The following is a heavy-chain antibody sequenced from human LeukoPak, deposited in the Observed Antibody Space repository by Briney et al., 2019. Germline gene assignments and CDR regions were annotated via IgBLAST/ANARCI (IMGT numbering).Heavy chain of an antibody. V-gene: IGHV1-2*02. D-gene: IGHD3-10*01. CDR2: INPNSGGT. J-gene: IGHJ3*02. Sequence: ASVKVSCKASGYTFTGYYMHWVRQAPGQGLEWMGWINPNSGGTNYAQKFQGRVTMTRDTSISTAYMELSRLRSDDTAVYYCARDYGSEGAFDIWGQGTMVTVSS. CDR1: GYTFTGYY. CDR3: ARDYGSEGAFDI.